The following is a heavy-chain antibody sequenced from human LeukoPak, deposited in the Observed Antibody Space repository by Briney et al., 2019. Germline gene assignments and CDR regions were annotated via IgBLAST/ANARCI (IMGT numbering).Heavy chain of an antibody. CDR2: IKSKTDGGSI. J-gene: IGHJ4*02. Sequence: GGSLRLSCAASEFTFSHAWMSWVRQAPGKGLEWVARIKSKTDGGSIDYAGSVKGRFTISRDDSKNTLYLQLNTLKTEDTAVYYCTTAVAGVITFDYWGQGTLVTVSS. CDR1: EFTFSHAW. V-gene: IGHV3-15*01. CDR3: TTAVAGVITFDY. D-gene: IGHD6-19*01.